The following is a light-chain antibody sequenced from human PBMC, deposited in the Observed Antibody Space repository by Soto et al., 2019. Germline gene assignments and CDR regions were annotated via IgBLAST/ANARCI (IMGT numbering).Light chain of an antibody. CDR1: SSDVGGYNY. J-gene: IGLJ1*01. CDR3: SSYSSSSTPYV. Sequence: ALTQPASVSGSPGQSITISCTGTSSDVGGYNYVSWYQQLPGKAPKLMISEVNNRPSGVSNRFSGSKSGNTASLTISGLQAEDEADYFCSSYSSSSTPYVFGTGTKVTVL. V-gene: IGLV2-14*01. CDR2: EVN.